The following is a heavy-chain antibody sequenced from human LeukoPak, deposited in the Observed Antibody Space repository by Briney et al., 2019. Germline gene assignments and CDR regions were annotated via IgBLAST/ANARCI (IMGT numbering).Heavy chain of an antibody. CDR2: INSDGSST. D-gene: IGHD3-9*01. V-gene: IGHV3-74*01. J-gene: IGHJ3*02. CDR3: AEFDPINAFDI. Sequence: GGSLRLSCAASGFTFSSYWMHWVRQAPGKGLVWVSRINSDGSSTSYADFMKGRFTISRDNAKNTLYLQMNSLRAEDTAVYYCAEFDPINAFDIWGQGTMVTVSS. CDR1: GFTFSSYW.